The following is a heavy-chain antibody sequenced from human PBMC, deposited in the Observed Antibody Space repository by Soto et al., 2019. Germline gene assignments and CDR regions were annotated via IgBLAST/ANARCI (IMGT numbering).Heavy chain of an antibody. D-gene: IGHD3-3*01. J-gene: IGHJ6*03. Sequence: GGSLRLSCAASGFTFSSYGMHWVRQAPGKGLEWVAVISYDGSNKYYADSVKGRFTISRDNSKNTLYLQMNSLRAEDTAVYYCAKDLYDFWSGYTTDVGYMDVWGKGTTVTVSS. V-gene: IGHV3-30*18. CDR2: ISYDGSNK. CDR1: GFTFSSYG. CDR3: AKDLYDFWSGYTTDVGYMDV.